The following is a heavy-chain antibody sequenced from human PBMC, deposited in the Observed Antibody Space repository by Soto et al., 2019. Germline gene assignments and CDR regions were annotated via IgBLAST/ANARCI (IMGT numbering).Heavy chain of an antibody. D-gene: IGHD3-3*01. V-gene: IGHV3-23*01. J-gene: IGHJ1*01. CDR1: GFDFKTYA. Sequence: GSLRLSCVTSGFDFKTYAMTWIRHIPGKGLQWVSTISQTGGTSYYVDSVRGRFTISRDSSDNVLFLQMDALRIEDTAMYYCARSLEDYSTNNFYDPWGQGTLVTVSS. CDR3: ARSLEDYSTNNFYDP. CDR2: ISQTGGTS.